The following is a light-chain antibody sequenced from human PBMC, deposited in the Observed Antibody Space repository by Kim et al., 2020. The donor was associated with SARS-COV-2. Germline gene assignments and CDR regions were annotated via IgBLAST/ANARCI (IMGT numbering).Light chain of an antibody. Sequence: SASIGDRVTITCRASQDIRNDLGWSQQKPGNYPELLIYAASSLQSGVPSRCAGSGYGTDFTHTISSLQSEDFATYYCLQYYNYPYTFGQGTKLEI. CDR2: AAS. J-gene: IGKJ2*01. V-gene: IGKV1-6*01. CDR3: LQYYNYPYT. CDR1: QDIRND.